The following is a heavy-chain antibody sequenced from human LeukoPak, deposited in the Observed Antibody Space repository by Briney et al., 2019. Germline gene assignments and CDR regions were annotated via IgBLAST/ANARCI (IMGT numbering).Heavy chain of an antibody. Sequence: SETLSLTCTVSGGSISSYYWSWIRQPPGKGLEWIGYIYYSGSTNYNPSLKSRVTISVDTSKNPFSLKLSSVTAADTAVYYCARVRAVAITMIVVNAFDIWGQGTMVTVSS. CDR1: GGSISSYY. J-gene: IGHJ3*02. V-gene: IGHV4-59*01. D-gene: IGHD3-22*01. CDR3: ARVRAVAITMIVVNAFDI. CDR2: IYYSGST.